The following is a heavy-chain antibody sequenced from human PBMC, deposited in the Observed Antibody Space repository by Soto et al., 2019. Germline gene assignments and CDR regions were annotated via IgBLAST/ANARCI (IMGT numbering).Heavy chain of an antibody. CDR1: GFTFSSYG. CDR2: ISYDGSNK. D-gene: IGHD3-10*01. J-gene: IGHJ6*02. CDR3: AKHLLTMVRVAAGYYGMDV. Sequence: QVQLVESGGGVVQPGRSLRLSCAASGFTFSSYGMHWVRQAPGKGLEWVAVISYDGSNKYYADSVKGRFTISRDNSKNTLYLQMNSLRAEDTAVYYCAKHLLTMVRVAAGYYGMDVWGQGTTVTVSS. V-gene: IGHV3-30*18.